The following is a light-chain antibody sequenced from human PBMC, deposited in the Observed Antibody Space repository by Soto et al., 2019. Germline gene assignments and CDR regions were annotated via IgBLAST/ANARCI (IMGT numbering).Light chain of an antibody. CDR2: DTS. J-gene: IGKJ1*01. V-gene: IGKV3-15*01. CDR1: QSVSSS. Sequence: EIVLTQSPATLSVSPGERVTLSCRASQSVSSSLAWYQQRPGQAPRLLIYDTSTRAAGIAARFSGSGSGTEFTLTISSLQSEDSAVYYCQQYVHWPPGAFGQGTKV. CDR3: QQYVHWPPGA.